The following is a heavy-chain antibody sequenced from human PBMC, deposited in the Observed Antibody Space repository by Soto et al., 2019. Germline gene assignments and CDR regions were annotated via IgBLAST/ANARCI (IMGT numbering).Heavy chain of an antibody. CDR3: ARSRIVVVPAAISYYYYGMDV. CDR2: IYYSGST. D-gene: IGHD2-2*01. J-gene: IGHJ6*02. V-gene: IGHV4-30-4*01. Sequence: SETLSLTCTVSGGSISSGDYYWSWIRQPPGKGLEWIGYIYYSGSTYYNPSLKSRVTISVDTSKNQFSLKLSSVTAADTAVYYCARSRIVVVPAAISYYYYGMDVWGQGTTVTVSS. CDR1: GGSISSGDYY.